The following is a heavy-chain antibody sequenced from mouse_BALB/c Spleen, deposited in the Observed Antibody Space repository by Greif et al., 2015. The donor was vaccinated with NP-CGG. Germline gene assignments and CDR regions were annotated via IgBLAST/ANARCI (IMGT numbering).Heavy chain of an antibody. CDR2: IDPENGDT. Sequence: VQLQQSGAELVRSGASVKLSCTASGFNIKDYYMHWVKQRPEQGLEWIGWIDPENGDTEYAPKFQGKATMTADTSSNTAYLQLSSLTSEDTAVYYCNGNWFAYWGKGLWSLSLQ. CDR3: NGNWFAY. J-gene: IGHJ3*01. V-gene: IGHV14-4*02. CDR1: GFNIKDYY.